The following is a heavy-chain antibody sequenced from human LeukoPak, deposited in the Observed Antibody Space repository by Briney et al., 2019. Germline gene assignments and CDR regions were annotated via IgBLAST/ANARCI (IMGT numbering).Heavy chain of an antibody. CDR1: EFTFGSYN. Sequence: GGSLRLSCVASEFTFGSYNMNWVRKAPGKGMEWVSSISSSGSYIYYADAVRGRFTISRDNAKNSLYLQMNSLRAEDTAVYYCAREIFWSGYYSNLHFDYWGRGTQVTVSS. J-gene: IGHJ4*02. V-gene: IGHV3-21*01. CDR3: AREIFWSGYYSNLHFDY. CDR2: ISSSGSYI. D-gene: IGHD3-3*01.